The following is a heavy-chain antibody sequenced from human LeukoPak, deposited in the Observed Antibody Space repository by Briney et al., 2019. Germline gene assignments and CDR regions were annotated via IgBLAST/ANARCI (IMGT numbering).Heavy chain of an antibody. CDR3: ARDRRIAAGTTTIPQY. CDR2: INPSGGST. V-gene: IGHV1-46*01. CDR1: GYTFTSYY. D-gene: IGHD6-13*01. Sequence: ASVKVSCKASGYTFTSYYMHWVRQAPGQGLEWMGIINPSGGSTSYAQKFQGRVTMTRDTPTSTVYMELSSLRSEDTAVYYCARDRRIAAGTTTIPQYWGQGTLVTVSS. J-gene: IGHJ4*02.